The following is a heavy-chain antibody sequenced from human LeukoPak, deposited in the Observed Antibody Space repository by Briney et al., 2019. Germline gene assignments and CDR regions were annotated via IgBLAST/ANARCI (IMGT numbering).Heavy chain of an antibody. J-gene: IGHJ4*02. CDR2: VNHGGDT. CDR1: RGSISGYY. D-gene: IGHD7-27*01. Sequence: SETLSLTCAVSRGSISGYYWIWLRQPPGMGLEWIGDVNHGGDTNFSPPLKSRVTISLDTSNNHFSLNVTSVTAADTAYYYCARGRKLHPTMGTHYFDYWGQGALVNVSS. CDR3: ARGRKLHPTMGTHYFDY. V-gene: IGHV4-34*01.